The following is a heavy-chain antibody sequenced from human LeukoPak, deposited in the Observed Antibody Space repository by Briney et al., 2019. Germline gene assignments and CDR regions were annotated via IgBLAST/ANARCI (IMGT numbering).Heavy chain of an antibody. CDR3: ARGSLGLWFGELRGFDY. J-gene: IGHJ4*02. D-gene: IGHD3-10*01. V-gene: IGHV1-3*01. Sequence: KFQGRVTITRDTSASTAYMELSSLRSEDTAVYYCARGSLGLWFGELRGFDYWGQGTLVTVSS.